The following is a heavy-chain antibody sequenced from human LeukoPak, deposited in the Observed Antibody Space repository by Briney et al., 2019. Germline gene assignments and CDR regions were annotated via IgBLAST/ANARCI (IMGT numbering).Heavy chain of an antibody. CDR2: INHNGNVN. J-gene: IGHJ6*02. V-gene: IGHV3-7*03. Sequence: GGSLRLSCAASGFTFSSYWMNWARQAPGKGLEWVASINHNGNVNYYVDSVKGRFTISRDNAKNSLYLQMSNLRAEDTAVYFCARRGGLDVWGQGATVTVSS. CDR1: GFTFSSYW. CDR3: ARRGGLDV.